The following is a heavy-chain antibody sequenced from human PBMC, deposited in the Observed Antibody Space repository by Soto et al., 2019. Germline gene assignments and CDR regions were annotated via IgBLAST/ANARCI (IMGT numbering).Heavy chain of an antibody. D-gene: IGHD6-13*01. Sequence: SSETLSLTCTVSGDSISNYYWSWIRQAPGKGLEWIGFIYHSGNTNYNPSLKSRVTMSIDTSKSQFSLKLNSVTAADTAVYYCARDQGIASSGPFDYWCPGTLVTVSS. J-gene: IGHJ4*02. CDR3: ARDQGIASSGPFDY. CDR2: IYHSGNT. V-gene: IGHV4-59*01. CDR1: GDSISNYY.